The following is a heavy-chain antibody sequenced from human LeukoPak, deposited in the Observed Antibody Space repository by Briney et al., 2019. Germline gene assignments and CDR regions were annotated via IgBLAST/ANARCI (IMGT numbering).Heavy chain of an antibody. CDR3: ARAERGMIRGGYGRSFYYYFDY. CDR2: INSKGDNI. V-gene: IGHV3-11*04. D-gene: IGHD5-12*01. Sequence: PGGSLRLSCVGSGFTFSDHFMSWIRQVPGKEPEWLSYINSKGDNILYRDSVKGRFTISRDNAKNSLYLQMNSLRAEDTAVYYCARAERGMIRGGYGRSFYYYFDYWGQGTLVTVSS. J-gene: IGHJ4*02. CDR1: GFTFSDHF.